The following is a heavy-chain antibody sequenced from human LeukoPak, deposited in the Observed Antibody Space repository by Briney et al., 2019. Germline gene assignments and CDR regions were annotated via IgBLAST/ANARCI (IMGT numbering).Heavy chain of an antibody. CDR2: IWYDGSQR. CDR3: ASDELRYPLD. D-gene: IGHD3-9*01. J-gene: IGHJ4*02. V-gene: IGHV3-33*01. Sequence: PGGSLRLSCAASGFTFSSYGIHWVRQAPGKGLEWVAVIWYDGSQRHYADSVKGRFTISRDNSKKTVYLQMNSLRAEDTAVYYCASDELRYPLDWGQGTLVIVSS. CDR1: GFTFSSYG.